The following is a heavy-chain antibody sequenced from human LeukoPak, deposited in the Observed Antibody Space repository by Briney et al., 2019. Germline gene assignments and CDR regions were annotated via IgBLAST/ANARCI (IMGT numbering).Heavy chain of an antibody. CDR1: GYTFTGYY. Sequence: GASVKVSCKASGYTFTGYYMHWVRQAPGQGLEWVGWINPNSGGTNYAQKFQGRVTMTRDTSISTAYMELSRLRSDDTAVYYCASSREYYDFWSSRNYYYGMDVWGQGTTVTVSS. CDR2: INPNSGGT. J-gene: IGHJ6*02. V-gene: IGHV1-2*02. CDR3: ASSREYYDFWSSRNYYYGMDV. D-gene: IGHD3-3*01.